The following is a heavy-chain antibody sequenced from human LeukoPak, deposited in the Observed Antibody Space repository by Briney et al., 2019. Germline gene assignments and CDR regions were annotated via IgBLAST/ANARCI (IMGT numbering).Heavy chain of an antibody. CDR3: ARAPLYIVVVPAARGKAFDI. Sequence: ASVKVSCKASGYTFTGYYMHWVRQAPGQGLEWMGWINPNSGGTNYAQKFQGRVTMTRDTSISTAYMELSRLRSDDTAVYYCARAPLYIVVVPAARGKAFDIWGQGTMVTVSS. V-gene: IGHV1-2*02. J-gene: IGHJ3*02. D-gene: IGHD2-2*01. CDR2: INPNSGGT. CDR1: GYTFTGYY.